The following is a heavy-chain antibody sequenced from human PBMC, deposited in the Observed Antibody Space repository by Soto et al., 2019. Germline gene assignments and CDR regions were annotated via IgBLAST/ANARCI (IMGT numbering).Heavy chain of an antibody. CDR2: IYHSGST. Sequence: PSETLSLTCAVSGGSISSGGYSWSWIRQPPGKGLEWIGYIYHSGSTYYNPSLKSRVTISVDRSKNQFSLKLSSVTAADTAVYYCARVFGEPYNWFDPWGQGTLVTAPQ. D-gene: IGHD3-10*02. CDR3: ARVFGEPYNWFDP. V-gene: IGHV4-30-2*01. J-gene: IGHJ5*02. CDR1: GGSISSGGYS.